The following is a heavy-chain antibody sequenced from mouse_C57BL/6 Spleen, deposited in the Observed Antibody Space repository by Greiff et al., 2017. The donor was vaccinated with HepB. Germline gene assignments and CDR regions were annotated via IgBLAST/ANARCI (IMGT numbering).Heavy chain of an antibody. CDR1: GYTFTSYW. CDR2: IYPSDSET. D-gene: IGHD2-12*01. J-gene: IGHJ4*01. CDR3: ARERGNYSDAMDY. Sequence: QVQLQQPGAELVRPGSSVKLSCKASGYTFTSYWMDWVKQRPGQGLEWIGNIYPSDSETHYNQKFKDKATLTVDKSSSTAYMQLSSLTSEDSAVYYCARERGNYSDAMDYWGQGTSVTVSS. V-gene: IGHV1-61*01.